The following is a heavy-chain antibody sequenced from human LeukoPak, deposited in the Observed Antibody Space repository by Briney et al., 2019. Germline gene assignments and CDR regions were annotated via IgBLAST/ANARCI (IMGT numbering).Heavy chain of an antibody. V-gene: IGHV3-30*04. CDR2: ISYDGSNK. J-gene: IGHJ4*02. CDR3: ARQDDYSFDY. Sequence: SGRSLRLSCAASGFTFSTFTMHWVRQAPGKGLEWVAVISYDGSNKNYADSVKGRLTISRDNSKNTLYLQMNSLRGEDTALYYCARQDDYSFDYWGQGTLVPVSS. D-gene: IGHD4-11*01. CDR1: GFTFSTFT.